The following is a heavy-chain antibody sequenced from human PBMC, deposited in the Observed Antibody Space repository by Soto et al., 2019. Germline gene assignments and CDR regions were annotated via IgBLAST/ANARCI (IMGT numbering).Heavy chain of an antibody. CDR3: ARDFVSDSSSWLSNYYYYYGMDV. J-gene: IGHJ6*02. CDR1: GFTFSSYA. CDR2: ISYDGSNK. D-gene: IGHD6-13*01. V-gene: IGHV3-30-3*01. Sequence: GSLRLSCAASGFTFSSYAMHWVRQAPGKGLEWVAVISYDGSNKYYADSVKGRFTISRDNSKNTLYLQMNSLRAEDTAVYYCARDFVSDSSSWLSNYYYYYGMDVWGQGTTVTVSS.